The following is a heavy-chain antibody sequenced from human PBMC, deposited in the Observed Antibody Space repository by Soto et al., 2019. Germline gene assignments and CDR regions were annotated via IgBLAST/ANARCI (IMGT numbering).Heavy chain of an antibody. Sequence: EVQLLESGGGLVQPGGSLRLSCAASGFTFSSYAMSWVRQTPGKGLEWVSAIGGGGRSTYYADSVKGRFTISRDNSKNTRLLQMNSLRAEDTAIYACASPTLSGHIPVPWGPGTLVTVSS. CDR2: IGGGGRST. J-gene: IGHJ5*02. CDR3: ASPTLSGHIPVP. V-gene: IGHV3-23*01. D-gene: IGHD2-21*01. CDR1: GFTFSSYA.